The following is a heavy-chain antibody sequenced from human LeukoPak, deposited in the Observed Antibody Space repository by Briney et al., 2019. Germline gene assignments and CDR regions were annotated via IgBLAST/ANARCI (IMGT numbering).Heavy chain of an antibody. CDR1: GFTFSSYA. D-gene: IGHD6-19*01. J-gene: IGHJ4*02. CDR2: INGGGGNT. V-gene: IGHV3-23*01. CDR3: AKHPGYSSGWFYFDY. Sequence: GGSLRLSCAASGFTFSSYAMTWVRQAPGKGLEWVSAINGGGGNTYYTNSVKGRFTISRDSSKNTLYLQMNSLRAEDTAVYYCAKHPGYSSGWFYFDYWGQGTLVTVSS.